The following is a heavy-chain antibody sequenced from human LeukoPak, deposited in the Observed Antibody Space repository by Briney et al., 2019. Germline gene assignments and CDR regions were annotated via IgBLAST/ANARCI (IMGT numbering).Heavy chain of an antibody. CDR1: GFTFNDYG. D-gene: IGHD6-19*01. V-gene: IGHV3-20*04. J-gene: IGHJ4*02. CDR3: ASRVGGWYENYFDY. Sequence: GGSLRLSCAASGFTFNDYGMSWVRHAPGKGLEWVSGINWNGGSTGYADSVKGRFTISRDNAKNSLYLQMNSLRAEDTALYYCASRVGGWYENYFDYWGQGTLVTVSS. CDR2: INWNGGST.